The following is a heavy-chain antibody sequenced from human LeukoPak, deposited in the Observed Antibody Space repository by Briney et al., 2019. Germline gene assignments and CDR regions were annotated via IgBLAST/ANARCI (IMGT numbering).Heavy chain of an antibody. CDR2: IYYSGST. CDR1: GGSFSGYY. D-gene: IGHD6-19*01. J-gene: IGHJ4*02. V-gene: IGHV4-34*01. CDR3: ATQPDIAVAGTFFDY. Sequence: SETLSLTCAVYGGSFSGYYWSWIRQPPGKGLEWIGSIYYSGSTYYNPSLKSRVTISVDTSKNQFSLKLSSVTAADTAVYYCATQPDIAVAGTFFDYWGQGTLVTVSS.